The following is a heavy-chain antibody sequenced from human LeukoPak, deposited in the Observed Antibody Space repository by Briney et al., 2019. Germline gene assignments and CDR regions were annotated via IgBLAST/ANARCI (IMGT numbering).Heavy chain of an antibody. CDR3: ARDRDSGYDLFPLAY. CDR1: GFTFSSYA. V-gene: IGHV3-30*01. CDR2: ISYDGSNK. J-gene: IGHJ4*02. D-gene: IGHD5-12*01. Sequence: GRSLRLPCAASGFTFSSYAMQWVRQAPGKGLEWVAVISYDGSNKYYADSVKGRFTISRDNSKNTLYLQMISLRAEDTAVYYCARDRDSGYDLFPLAYWGQGTLVTVSS.